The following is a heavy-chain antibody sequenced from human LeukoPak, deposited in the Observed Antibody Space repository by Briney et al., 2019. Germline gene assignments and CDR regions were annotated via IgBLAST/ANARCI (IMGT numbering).Heavy chain of an antibody. CDR3: ARTTHGSGSYYHYYYYYMDV. J-gene: IGHJ6*03. V-gene: IGHV4-59*01. CDR1: GGSISSYY. CDR2: IYYSGST. D-gene: IGHD3-10*01. Sequence: ALETLSLTCTVSGGSISSYYWSWIRQPPGKGLEWFGYIYYSGSTNYNPSLKSRVTISVDTSKNQFSLKLSSMTAADTAVYYSARTTHGSGSYYHYYYYYMDVWGKGITVTVSS.